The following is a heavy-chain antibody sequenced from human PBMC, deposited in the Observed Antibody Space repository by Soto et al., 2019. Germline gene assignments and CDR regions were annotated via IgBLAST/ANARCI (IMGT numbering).Heavy chain of an antibody. CDR1: GFTFSSYA. CDR3: AKISSSWHLRNYDMDV. V-gene: IGHV3-23*01. Sequence: PGGSLRLSCAASGFTFSSYAMSWVREAPGKGLEWGSAISGSGGSTYYADSVKGRSTITRDNSKNTLYLQMNSLSAEDTAVYYCAKISSSWHLRNYDMDVWGQGTTVTVSS. CDR2: ISGSGGST. D-gene: IGHD6-13*01. J-gene: IGHJ6*02.